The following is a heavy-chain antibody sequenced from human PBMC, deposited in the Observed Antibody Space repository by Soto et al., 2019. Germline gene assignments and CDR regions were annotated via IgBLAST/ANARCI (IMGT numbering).Heavy chain of an antibody. V-gene: IGHV4-59*01. CDR1: GGPITSSY. Sequence: SETLSLTCTGCGGPITSSYCSWIRRPPWKGLEWIAYIYDTGISGYTPSTSYNPSLKSRVTMSVDTSKSQFSLKLSSLTAADTAVYYCARGEDVFFYYGLGVWGDGITV. J-gene: IGHJ6*02. CDR2: IYDTGISGYTPST. CDR3: ARGEDVFFYYGLGV.